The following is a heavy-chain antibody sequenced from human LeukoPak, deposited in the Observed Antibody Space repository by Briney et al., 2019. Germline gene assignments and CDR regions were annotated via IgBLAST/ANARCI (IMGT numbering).Heavy chain of an antibody. J-gene: IGHJ4*02. CDR1: GFTFSSYA. CDR2: ISGSGGTT. D-gene: IGHD3-9*01. V-gene: IGHV3-23*01. CDR3: AKGAGNFDWSYHDY. Sequence: GGSLRLPCAASGFTFSSYAMSWVRQAPGKGLEWVSAISGSGGTTYYADSVKGRFTISRDNSKNTLYLQLNSLRAEDTAVYYCAKGAGNFDWSYHDYWGQGTLVTVSS.